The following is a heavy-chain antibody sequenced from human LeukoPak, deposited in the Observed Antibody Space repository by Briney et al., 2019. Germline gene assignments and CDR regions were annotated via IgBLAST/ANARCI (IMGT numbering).Heavy chain of an antibody. CDR3: ARDYINYYDSSGYYAD. D-gene: IGHD3-22*01. CDR2: IGTAGDT. J-gene: IGHJ4*02. Sequence: PGGSLRLSCAASGFTFSSYDMHWVRQATGKGLEWVSAIGTAGDTYYPGSVKGRFTISRENAKNSLYLQMNSLRAGDTAVYYCARDYINYYDSSGYYADWGQGTLVTVSS. CDR1: GFTFSSYD. V-gene: IGHV3-13*01.